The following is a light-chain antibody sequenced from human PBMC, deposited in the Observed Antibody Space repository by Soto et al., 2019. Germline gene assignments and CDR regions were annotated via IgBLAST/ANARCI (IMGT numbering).Light chain of an antibody. CDR2: DAS. CDR1: QDISNY. V-gene: IGKV1-33*01. CDR3: QQYDSLPIT. Sequence: DIPMTQSPSSLSASVGDRVTITCQASQDISNYLSWYQQKPGKAPKLLIYDASDSEKGVPGRFSGSGSGTDFTLTIISLQPEDFATYYCQQYDSLPITFGQGTRL. J-gene: IGKJ5*01.